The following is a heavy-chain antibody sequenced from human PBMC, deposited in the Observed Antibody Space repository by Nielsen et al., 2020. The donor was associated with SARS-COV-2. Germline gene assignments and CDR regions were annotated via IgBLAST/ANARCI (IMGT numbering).Heavy chain of an antibody. D-gene: IGHD3-22*01. J-gene: IGHJ5*02. Sequence: ASVKVSCKASGYRFTAYSMHWVRQAPGQGPEWMGRIDPHNGNTNYAQKLQGRVTMTTDTSTSTAYMELRSLRSDDTAVYYCARVDDSSGYYLRNWFDPWGQGTLVTVSS. CDR1: GYRFTAYS. CDR2: IDPHNGNT. CDR3: ARVDDSSGYYLRNWFDP. V-gene: IGHV1-18*04.